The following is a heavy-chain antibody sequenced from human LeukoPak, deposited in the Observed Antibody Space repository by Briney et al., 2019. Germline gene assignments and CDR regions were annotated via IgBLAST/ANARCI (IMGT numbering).Heavy chain of an antibody. Sequence: GASVKVSCKVSGYTLTELSMHWVRQAPGKGLEWMGGFDPEDGETIYAQKFQGRVTMTEDTSTDTAYMELSSLRSEDTAVYYCATRIMGGTNYYYYGMDVWGQGTTVTVSS. CDR1: GYTLTELS. V-gene: IGHV1-24*01. CDR2: FDPEDGET. CDR3: ATRIMGGTNYYYYGMDV. D-gene: IGHD1-26*01. J-gene: IGHJ6*02.